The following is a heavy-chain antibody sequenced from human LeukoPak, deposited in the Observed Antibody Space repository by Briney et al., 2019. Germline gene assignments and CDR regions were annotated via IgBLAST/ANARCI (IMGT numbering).Heavy chain of an antibody. J-gene: IGHJ4*01. Sequence: GSLRLSCVASGFTFNNYAMSWVRQAPGKGLEWVSSISGSGPSTDYTDAVKGRFIISRDKSKNTLHLQMNSLRAEDTALYYCARLTTFYYDSSGXHYDYXXXXTXXTVSS. CDR3: ARLTTFYYDSSGXHYDY. D-gene: IGHD3-22*01. CDR1: GFTFNNYA. CDR2: ISGSGPST. V-gene: IGHV3-23*01.